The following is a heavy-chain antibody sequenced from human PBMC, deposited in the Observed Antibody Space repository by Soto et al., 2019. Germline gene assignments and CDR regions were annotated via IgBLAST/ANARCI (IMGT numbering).Heavy chain of an antibody. V-gene: IGHV1-3*01. J-gene: IGHJ4*02. D-gene: IGHD6-19*01. CDR3: ARETGYSSGWYVGTIDY. CDR2: INAGNGNT. Sequence: ASVKVSCKASGYTFTSYAMHWVRQAPGQRLEWMGWINAGNGNTKYSQKFQGRVTITRDTSASTAYMELSSLRSEDTAVYYCARETGYSSGWYVGTIDYWGQGTLVTVSS. CDR1: GYTFTSYA.